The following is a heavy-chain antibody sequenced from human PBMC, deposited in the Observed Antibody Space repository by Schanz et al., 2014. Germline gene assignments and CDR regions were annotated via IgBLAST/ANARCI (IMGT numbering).Heavy chain of an antibody. J-gene: IGHJ4*02. V-gene: IGHV1-2*02. Sequence: QVQLVQSGAEVKKPGASVKVSCKASGYPFTGYHMHWVRQAPGQGLEWMGWINPNSGATSSAQKFQGRVTMTRDTSSSTVYMQLSSLTSDDTAIYYCARVTTGYDSWGQGTLVTVSS. CDR3: ARVTTGYDS. CDR1: GYPFTGYH. CDR2: INPNSGAT. D-gene: IGHD5-12*01.